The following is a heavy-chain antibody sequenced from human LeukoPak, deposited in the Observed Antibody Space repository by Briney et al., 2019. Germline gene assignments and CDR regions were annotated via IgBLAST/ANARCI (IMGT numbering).Heavy chain of an antibody. J-gene: IGHJ4*02. V-gene: IGHV7-4-1*02. D-gene: IGHD6-13*01. Sequence: ASVKVSCKASGYTFTSYAMNWVRQAPGQGLEWMGWINTNTGNPTYAQGFTGQFVFSLDTSVSTAYLQISSLKAEDTAVYYCARVGRLKYSSSWYVGYWGQGTLVTVSS. CDR2: INTNTGNP. CDR1: GYTFTSYA. CDR3: ARVGRLKYSSSWYVGY.